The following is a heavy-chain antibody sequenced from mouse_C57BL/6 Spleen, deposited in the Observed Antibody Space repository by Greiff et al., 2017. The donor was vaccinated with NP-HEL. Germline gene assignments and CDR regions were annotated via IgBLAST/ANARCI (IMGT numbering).Heavy chain of an antibody. J-gene: IGHJ2*01. Sequence: DVKLQESGPGLVKPSQSLSLTCSVTGYSITSGYYWNWIRQFPGNKLEWMGYISYDGSNNYNPSLKNRISITRDTSKNQFFLKLNSVTTEDTATYYCAREDSSGSFDYWGQGTTLTVSS. D-gene: IGHD3-2*02. CDR3: AREDSSGSFDY. V-gene: IGHV3-6*01. CDR2: ISYDGSN. CDR1: GYSITSGYY.